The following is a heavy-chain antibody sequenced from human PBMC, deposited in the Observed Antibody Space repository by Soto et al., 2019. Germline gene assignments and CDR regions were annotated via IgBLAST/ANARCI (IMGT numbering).Heavy chain of an antibody. Sequence: ESGGGLVQPGRSLRLSCAASGFTFDDYAMHWVRQAPGKGLEWVSGISWNSGSIGYADSVKGRFTISRDNAKNSLYLQMNSLRAEDTALYYCAKDINGLRCGGYYYYYGMDVWGQGTTVTVSS. CDR2: ISWNSGSI. D-gene: IGHD3-3*01. J-gene: IGHJ6*02. V-gene: IGHV3-9*01. CDR1: GFTFDDYA. CDR3: AKDINGLRCGGYYYYYGMDV.